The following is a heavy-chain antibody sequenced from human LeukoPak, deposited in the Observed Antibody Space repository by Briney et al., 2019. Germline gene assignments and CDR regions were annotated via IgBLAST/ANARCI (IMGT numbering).Heavy chain of an antibody. J-gene: IGHJ6*03. CDR1: GFTFSSHG. CDR3: AKDPNFYYCMDV. CDR2: ISPNGVIT. V-gene: IGHV3-23*01. Sequence: PGGTLRLSCAASGFTFSSHGMNWVRQAPGKGLEWVSGISPNGVITYYADSVKGRFTISRDNSKGTVYLQMNSLRPEDTAVYYCAKDPNFYYCMDVWGKGTTVTISS.